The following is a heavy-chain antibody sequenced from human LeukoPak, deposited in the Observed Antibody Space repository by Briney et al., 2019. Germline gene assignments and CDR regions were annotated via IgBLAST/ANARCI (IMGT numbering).Heavy chain of an antibody. V-gene: IGHV4-34*01. Sequence: PSETQSLTCAVYGGSFSGYYWSWIRQPPGKGLEWIGEINHSGSTNYNPSLKSRVTISVDTSKNQFSLKLSSVTAAATAVYYCASPRMAVADYWGQGTLVTVSS. D-gene: IGHD6-19*01. CDR2: INHSGST. J-gene: IGHJ4*02. CDR1: GGSFSGYY. CDR3: ASPRMAVADY.